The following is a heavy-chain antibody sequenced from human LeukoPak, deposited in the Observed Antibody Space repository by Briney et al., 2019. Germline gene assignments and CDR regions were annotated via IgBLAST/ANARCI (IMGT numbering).Heavy chain of an antibody. CDR1: GCTFTSYA. D-gene: IGHD2-15*01. V-gene: IGHV1-2*02. CDR3: ARDGGSCSSCVWFEP. Sequence: ASVKVSCKASGCTFTSYAISWVRQPRAQGLEWVGLINPNSGGTNYAQRFHGRVTMTRYTSISTAYMEPSRLRSDDTAVYYCARDGGSCSSCVWFEPWGQGTLVTVSS. J-gene: IGHJ5*02. CDR2: INPNSGGT.